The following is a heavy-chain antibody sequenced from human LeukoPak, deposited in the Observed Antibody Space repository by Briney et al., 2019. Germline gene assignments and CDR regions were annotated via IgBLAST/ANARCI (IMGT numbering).Heavy chain of an antibody. J-gene: IGHJ4*02. CDR2: IRQDGKEK. Sequence: GGSLRLSCAASGFTFSISWMTWVRQAPGKGLEGVANIRQDGKEKYSVDSVKGRFTISRDNAKNSLYLQMNSLRAEDTAVYYCARQFRGLTANYLDYWGQGTLVTVSS. CDR3: ARQFRGLTANYLDY. D-gene: IGHD3-16*01. CDR1: GFTFSISW. V-gene: IGHV3-7*01.